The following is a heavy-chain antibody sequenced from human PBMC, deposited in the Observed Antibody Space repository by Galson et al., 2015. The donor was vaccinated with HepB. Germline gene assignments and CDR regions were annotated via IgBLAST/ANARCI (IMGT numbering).Heavy chain of an antibody. J-gene: IGHJ1*01. D-gene: IGHD6-13*01. Sequence: ETLSLTCAVYGGSFSGYYWSWIRQPPGKGLEWIGEINHSGSTNYNPSLKSRVTISVDTSKNQFSLKLSSVTAADTAVYYCARGTPGAAAGTLKYFQHWGQGTLVTVSS. CDR2: INHSGST. CDR1: GGSFSGYY. CDR3: ARGTPGAAAGTLKYFQH. V-gene: IGHV4-34*01.